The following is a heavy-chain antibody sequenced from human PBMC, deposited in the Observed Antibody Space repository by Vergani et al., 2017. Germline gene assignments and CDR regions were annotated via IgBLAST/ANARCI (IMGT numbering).Heavy chain of an antibody. CDR1: GGSFSVSY. D-gene: IGHD3-16*02. V-gene: IGHV4-34*01. J-gene: IGHJ4*02. CDR3: ASIARAPTRRNPPPDY. Sequence: QVQLQEWGAGLLKTSETLSLTCGVSGGSFSVSYWSWFRQAPGMGLEWIGEVNHGGSTNYNPSLKSRVSISVDTSKNQFSLQLTSVTAADSALYFCASIARAPTRRNPPPDYWGQGILVTVSS. CDR2: VNHGGST.